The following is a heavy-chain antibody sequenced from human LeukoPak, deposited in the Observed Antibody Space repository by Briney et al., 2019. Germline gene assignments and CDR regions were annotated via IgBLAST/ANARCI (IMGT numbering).Heavy chain of an antibody. D-gene: IGHD4-17*01. J-gene: IGHJ4*02. Sequence: SETLSLTCTVSGGSISSSSYYWGWIRQPPGEGLEWIGSIYYSGCTYYNPSLKSRVTISVDTSKNQFSLKLSSVTAADTAVYYCWGTTVTTPIDYWGQGTLVTVSS. CDR3: WGTTVTTPIDY. CDR2: IYYSGCT. CDR1: GGSISSSSYY. V-gene: IGHV4-39*01.